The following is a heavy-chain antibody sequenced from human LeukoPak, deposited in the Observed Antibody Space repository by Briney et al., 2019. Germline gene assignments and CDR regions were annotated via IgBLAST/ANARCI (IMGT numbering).Heavy chain of an antibody. V-gene: IGHV5-51*01. J-gene: IGHJ3*02. CDR1: GYSFTNYW. CDR3: ARPRRYSGTYDAFDI. Sequence: GESLKISCKGSGYSFTNYWIGWVRQLPGKGLEWMGIIYPGDSDTRNSPSFQGQVTISADKSISTAYLQWSSLKASDTAMYYCARPRRYSGTYDAFDIWGQGTMVTVSS. CDR2: IYPGDSDT. D-gene: IGHD4-23*01.